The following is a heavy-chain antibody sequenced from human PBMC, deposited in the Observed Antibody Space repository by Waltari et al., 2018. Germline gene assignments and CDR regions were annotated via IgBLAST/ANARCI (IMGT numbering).Heavy chain of an antibody. Sequence: QVQLVESGGGVVQPGRSLRLSCAVSGFTFSSYGMHWVRQAPGKGLEWVSAIWFGGSSKYYADSVKGRFTISRDNSKNTLFLQMNSLRAEDTAMYYCAKDTGRYYYYMDVWGKGTTVTVSS. CDR2: IWFGGSSK. CDR3: AKDTGRYYYYMDV. V-gene: IGHV3-30*18. J-gene: IGHJ6*03. D-gene: IGHD4-17*01. CDR1: GFTFSSYG.